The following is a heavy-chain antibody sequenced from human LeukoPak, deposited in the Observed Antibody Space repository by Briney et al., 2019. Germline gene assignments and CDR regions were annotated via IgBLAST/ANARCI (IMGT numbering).Heavy chain of an antibody. V-gene: IGHV4-61*08. CDR3: ARYSYGRGTFDY. D-gene: IGHD5-18*01. J-gene: IGHJ4*02. Sequence: SETLSLTCTVSGGSISSGGYYWSWIRQHPGKGLEWIGYIYYSGSTNYNPSLKSRVTISVDTSKNQFSLKLSSVTAADTAVYYCARYSYGRGTFDYWGQGTLVTVSS. CDR1: GGSISSGGYY. CDR2: IYYSGST.